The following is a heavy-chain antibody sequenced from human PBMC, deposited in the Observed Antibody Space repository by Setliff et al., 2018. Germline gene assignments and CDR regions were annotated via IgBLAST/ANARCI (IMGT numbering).Heavy chain of an antibody. D-gene: IGHD3-9*01. V-gene: IGHV3-11*04. CDR2: ISSSGSTI. J-gene: IGHJ4*02. Sequence: PGGSLRLSCAASGFTFSDYYMSWIRQAPGKGLEWVSYISSSGSTIYYADSVKGRFTISRDNAKSSLYLQMNSLRAEDTAVYYCACPDILTGLYDYWGQGTLVTVSS. CDR3: ACPDILTGLYDY. CDR1: GFTFSDYY.